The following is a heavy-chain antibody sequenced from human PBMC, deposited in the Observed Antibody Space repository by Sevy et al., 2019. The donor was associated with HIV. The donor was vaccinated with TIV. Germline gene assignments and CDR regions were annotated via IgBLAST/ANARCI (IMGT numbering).Heavy chain of an antibody. CDR1: GVSISPYY. V-gene: IGHV4-59*01. CDR2: SGNT. D-gene: IGHD6-13*01. Sequence: SETLSLTCTVSGVSISPYYWAWIRQPPGKGLECIGFSGNTNYNPSLKPRVTTSVVTSKNQFSLKLSSVTAADTAIYYCARGGPNQQQLDYFDYWGQGTLVTVSS. CDR3: ARGGPNQQQLDYFDY. J-gene: IGHJ4*02.